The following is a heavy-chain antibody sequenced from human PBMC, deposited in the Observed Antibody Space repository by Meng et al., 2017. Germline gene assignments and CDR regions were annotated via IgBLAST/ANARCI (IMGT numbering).Heavy chain of an antibody. D-gene: IGHD6-13*01. Sequence: GASLKISCAASAFTFSSYEMNWVRQAPGKVLEWVSYISSSGSTIYYADSVTGRFTIARDNAKNSLYLQMNSLRAEDTAVYYGAILPRPIMAAAGTSDYWGQGTLVTVSS. V-gene: IGHV3-48*03. J-gene: IGHJ4*02. CDR3: AILPRPIMAAAGTSDY. CDR2: ISSSGSTI. CDR1: AFTFSSYE.